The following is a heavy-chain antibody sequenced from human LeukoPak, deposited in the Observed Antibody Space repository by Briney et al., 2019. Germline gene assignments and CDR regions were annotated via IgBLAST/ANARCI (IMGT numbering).Heavy chain of an antibody. J-gene: IGHJ3*02. CDR2: ISGSGGST. V-gene: IGHV3-23*01. CDR1: RFTFSSYS. Sequence: PGGSLRLSCAASRFTFSSYSMNWVRQAPGKGLEWVSAISGSGGSTYYADSVKGRFTISRDNSKNTLYLQMNSLRAEDTAVYYCAKVGIQLWLSISAFDIWGQGTMVTVSS. D-gene: IGHD5-18*01. CDR3: AKVGIQLWLSISAFDI.